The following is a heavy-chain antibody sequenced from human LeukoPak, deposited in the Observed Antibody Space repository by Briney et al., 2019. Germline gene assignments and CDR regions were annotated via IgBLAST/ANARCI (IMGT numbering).Heavy chain of an antibody. CDR1: GGTFSSYA. Sequence: SVKVSCKASGGTFSSYAISWVRQAPGQGLEWMGGIIPIFGTANYAQKFQGRVTITADESTSTAYMELSSLRSDDTAVYYCARGALGSSSASGYMDVWGKGTTVTVSS. CDR2: IIPIFGTA. J-gene: IGHJ6*03. D-gene: IGHD6-6*01. CDR3: ARGALGSSSASGYMDV. V-gene: IGHV1-69*13.